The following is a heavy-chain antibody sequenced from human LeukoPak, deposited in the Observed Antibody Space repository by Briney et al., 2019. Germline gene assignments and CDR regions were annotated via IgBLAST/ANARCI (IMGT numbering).Heavy chain of an antibody. CDR2: INSDGSTI. CDR3: ARAAYYRFDY. J-gene: IGHJ4*02. Sequence: GGSLRLSCAASGFTFSSCWVHWVRQAPGKGLEWVARINSDGSTINHADSVRGRFTISRDNAENTLYLQMSSLRAEDTAIYFCARAAYYRFDYWGQGTLVTVSS. D-gene: IGHD1-26*01. CDR1: GFTFSSCW. V-gene: IGHV3-74*01.